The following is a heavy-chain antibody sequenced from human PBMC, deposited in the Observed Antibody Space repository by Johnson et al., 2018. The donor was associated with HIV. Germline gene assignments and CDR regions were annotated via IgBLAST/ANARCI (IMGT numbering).Heavy chain of an antibody. CDR3: ARGGVTGEDHAFDI. V-gene: IGHV3-13*01. D-gene: IGHD7-27*01. J-gene: IGHJ3*02. CDR1: GFTFSSYD. Sequence: VQLVESGGGLVQHGLSLSLSCAASGFTFSSYDMQWVRHATGKGLEWVSALGTAGDSSFLGYVKCRFTISRENAKTSLYLQMNSRGAGDTAVYYWARGGVTGEDHAFDIWGQGTMVTVSS. CDR2: LGTAGDS.